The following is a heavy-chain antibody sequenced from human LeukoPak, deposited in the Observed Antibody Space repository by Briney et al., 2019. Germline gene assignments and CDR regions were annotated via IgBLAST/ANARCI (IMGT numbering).Heavy chain of an antibody. J-gene: IGHJ6*02. CDR1: GFTFDDYA. CDR2: ISWNSGSI. V-gene: IGHV3-9*01. CDR3: AKDMHRNYYYGMDV. Sequence: PGRSLRLSCAASGFTFDDYAMHWVRRAPGKGLEWVSGISWNSGSIGYADSVKGRFTISRDNAKNSLYLQMNSLRAEDTALYYCAKDMHRNYYYGMDVWGQGTTVTVSS.